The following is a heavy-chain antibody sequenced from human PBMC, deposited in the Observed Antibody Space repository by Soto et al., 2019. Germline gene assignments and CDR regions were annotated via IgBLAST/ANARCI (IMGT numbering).Heavy chain of an antibody. J-gene: IGHJ4*02. CDR2: IIPILGIA. V-gene: IGHV1-69*02. CDR3: ARSSIVATIRTWAYFDY. CDR1: GGTFSSYT. Sequence: SVKVSCKASGGTFSSYTSSWVRQAPGQGLEWMGRIIPILGIANYAQKFQGRVTITADKSTSTAYMELSSLRSEDTAVYYCARSSIVATIRTWAYFDYWGQGTLVTVSS. D-gene: IGHD5-12*01.